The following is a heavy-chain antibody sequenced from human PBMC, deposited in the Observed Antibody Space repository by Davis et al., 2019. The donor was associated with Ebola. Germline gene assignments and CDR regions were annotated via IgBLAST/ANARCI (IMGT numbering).Heavy chain of an antibody. CDR2: IIPILGIA. D-gene: IGHD5-12*01. CDR1: GGTFSSYA. V-gene: IGHV1-69*04. J-gene: IGHJ4*02. CDR3: AREGRSGYDYGPGGY. Sequence: SVKVSCKASGGTFSSYAISWVRQAPGQGLEWMGRIIPILGIANYAQKFQGRVTITADKSTSTAYMELSSLRSEDTAVYYCAREGRSGYDYGPGGYWGQGTLVTVSS.